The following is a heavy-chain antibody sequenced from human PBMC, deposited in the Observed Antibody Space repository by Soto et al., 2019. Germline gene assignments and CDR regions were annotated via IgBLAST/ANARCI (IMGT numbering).Heavy chain of an antibody. J-gene: IGHJ6*02. CDR1: GGSISSGDYY. CDR2: IYYSGST. CDR3: EGSKLPRYYYGMDV. Sequence: QVQLQESGPGLVKPSQTLSLTCTVSGGSISSGDYYWSWIRQPPGKGLEWIGYIYYSGSTYYNPSLHSRVTISVDTTKNQFSLKLSSVTAADTAVYYCEGSKLPRYYYGMDVWGQGTTVTVSS. V-gene: IGHV4-30-4*01. D-gene: IGHD1-7*01.